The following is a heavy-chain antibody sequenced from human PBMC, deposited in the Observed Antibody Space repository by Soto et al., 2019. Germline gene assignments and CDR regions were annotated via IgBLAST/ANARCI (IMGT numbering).Heavy chain of an antibody. D-gene: IGHD5-18*01. V-gene: IGHV3-74*01. CDR2: INTDGSST. CDR3: ARRVGYSYGIMDV. J-gene: IGHJ6*02. Sequence: EVQLVESGGGLVQPGGSLRLSCAASGFTFSTYWMHWVRQVPGKGLVWVSRINTDGSSTSYADSVKGRFTISRDNAKNTLSLQMNSLRAEDTAVYFCARRVGYSYGIMDVWGQGTKVTVSS. CDR1: GFTFSTYW.